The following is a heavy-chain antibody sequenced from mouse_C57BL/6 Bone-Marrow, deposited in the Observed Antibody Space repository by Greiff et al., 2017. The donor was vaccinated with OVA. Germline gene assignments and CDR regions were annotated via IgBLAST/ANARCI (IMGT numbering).Heavy chain of an antibody. Sequence: VQLKQSGPVLVKPGASVKMSCKASGYTFTDYYMNWVKQSHGKSLEWIGVINPYNGGTSYNQKFKGKATLTVDKSSRTAYMELNSLTSEDSAVYYCARGGNYEGFAYWGQVTLVTVSA. J-gene: IGHJ3*01. CDR3: ARGGNYEGFAY. CDR2: INPYNGGT. CDR1: GYTFTDYY. V-gene: IGHV1-19*01. D-gene: IGHD2-1*01.